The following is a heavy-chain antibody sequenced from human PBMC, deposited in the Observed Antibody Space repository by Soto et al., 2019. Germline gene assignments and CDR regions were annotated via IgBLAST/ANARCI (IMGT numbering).Heavy chain of an antibody. J-gene: IGHJ2*01. CDR3: AKVRELGTYWYFDL. CDR1: GFTFSSYA. CDR2: ISTSST. V-gene: IGHV3-23*01. D-gene: IGHD7-27*01. Sequence: GGSLRLSCAASGFTFSSYAMSWVRQAPGKGLEWVSAISTSSTHYADSVKGRFTISRDNSKNTLNLQMNNLRAEDTAVYYCAKVRELGTYWYFDLWGRGTLVTVSS.